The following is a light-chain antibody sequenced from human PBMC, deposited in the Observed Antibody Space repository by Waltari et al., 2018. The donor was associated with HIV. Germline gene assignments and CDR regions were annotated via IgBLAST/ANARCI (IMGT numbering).Light chain of an antibody. V-gene: IGLV2-8*01. CDR3: SSYVGNNIYV. Sequence: QSALTQPPSASGSPGQSVTISCIGPSSDVGTYNYVSWYQHPPGRAPKLMIFEVNQRASVVPDRFSASRSGNTAYLTVSGLQPEDEADYYCSSYVGNNIYVFGTGTKVTVL. CDR2: EVN. CDR1: SSDVGTYNY. J-gene: IGLJ1*01.